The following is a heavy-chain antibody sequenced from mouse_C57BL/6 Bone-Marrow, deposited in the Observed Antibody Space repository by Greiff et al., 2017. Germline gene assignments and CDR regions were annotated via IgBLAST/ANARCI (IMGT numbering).Heavy chain of an antibody. CDR1: GYTFTSYW. V-gene: IGHV1-59*01. J-gene: IGHJ3*01. CDR3: ARQESQRGFAY. Sequence: VQLQQPGAELVRPGTSVKLSCKASGYTFTSYWMHWVKQRPGQGLEWIGVIDPSDSYTNYNQKFKGKATLTVDTSSSTAYMQLSSLTSEDSAVYYCARQESQRGFAYWGQGTLVTVSA. CDR2: IDPSDSYT.